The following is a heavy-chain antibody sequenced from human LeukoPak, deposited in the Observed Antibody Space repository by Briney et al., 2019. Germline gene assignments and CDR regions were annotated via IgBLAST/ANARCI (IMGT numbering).Heavy chain of an antibody. J-gene: IGHJ3*02. CDR3: ARGVPNYYDSSGLSWGAFDI. V-gene: IGHV3-21*01. CDR2: ISSSSSYI. D-gene: IGHD3-22*01. CDR1: GFTFSSYS. Sequence: PGGSLRLSCAASGFTFSSYSMNWVRQAPGKGLEWVSSISSSSSYIYYADSVKGRFTISRDNAKNSLYLQMNSLRAEDTAVYYCARGVPNYYDSSGLSWGAFDIWGQGTMVTVSS.